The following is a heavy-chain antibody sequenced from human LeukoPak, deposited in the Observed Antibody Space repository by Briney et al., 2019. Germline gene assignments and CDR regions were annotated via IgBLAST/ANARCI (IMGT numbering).Heavy chain of an antibody. D-gene: IGHD6-13*01. V-gene: IGHV4-59*01. CDR1: GGSISSYY. Sequence: SETLSLTCTVSGGSISSYYWSWIRQPPGKGLEWIGYIYYSGSTNYNPSLKSRVTISVDTSKNQFSLKLSSVTAADTAVYYCARALAARSSEHYYYYMDVWGKGTTVTVSS. CDR3: ARALAARSSEHYYYYMDV. J-gene: IGHJ6*03. CDR2: IYYSGST.